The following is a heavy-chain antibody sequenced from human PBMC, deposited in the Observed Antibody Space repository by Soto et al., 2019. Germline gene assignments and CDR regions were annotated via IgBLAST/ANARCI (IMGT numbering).Heavy chain of an antibody. Sequence: PSETLSLTCAVNGGSFREYYWSWLRQPPGKGLEWIGEINQSGTTHYNPSLKRRINISIDTSKNQFSLNLTSVTAADTATYYCARDIITVIGGEIYYYFGMDVWGPGPPLTV. CDR2: INQSGTT. CDR1: GGSFREYY. V-gene: IGHV4-34*01. CDR3: ARDIITVIGGEIYYYFGMDV. D-gene: IGHD3-10*01. J-gene: IGHJ6*02.